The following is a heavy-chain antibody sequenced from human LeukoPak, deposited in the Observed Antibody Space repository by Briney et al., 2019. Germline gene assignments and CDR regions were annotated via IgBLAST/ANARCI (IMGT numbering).Heavy chain of an antibody. D-gene: IGHD6-13*01. CDR2: IWYDGSNK. J-gene: IGHJ6*02. V-gene: IGHV3-33*01. CDR1: GFTFSSYG. CDR3: ARAWVSFNYYYYGMDV. Sequence: PGRPLRLSCAASGFTFSSYGMHWVRQAPGKGLEWVAVIWYDGSNKYYADSVKGRFTISRDNSKNTLYLQMNSLRAEDTAVYYCARAWVSFNYYYYGMDVWGQGTTVTVSS.